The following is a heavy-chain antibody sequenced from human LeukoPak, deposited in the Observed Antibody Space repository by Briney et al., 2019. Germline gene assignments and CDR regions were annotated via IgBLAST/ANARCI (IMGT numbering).Heavy chain of an antibody. CDR3: ARASWAYSPFDS. J-gene: IGHJ4*02. Sequence: SETLSLTCAVSGGSFSAYYWSLIRQPPGKGLEWIGEINHSGSINYNPSLKSRVTISIDTSKNQFSLKLTSVTAADTAVYYCARASWAYSPFDSWGQGTLVTVSS. D-gene: IGHD2-21*01. CDR2: INHSGSI. CDR1: GGSFSAYY. V-gene: IGHV4-34*01.